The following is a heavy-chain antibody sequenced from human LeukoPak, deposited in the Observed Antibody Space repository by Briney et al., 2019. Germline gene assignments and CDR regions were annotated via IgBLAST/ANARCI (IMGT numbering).Heavy chain of an antibody. Sequence: GGSLRLSCGASGFTFTNHGTSWVRQAPGKGLEWVSAISGSGGSTYYADSVKGRFTISRDNSKNTLYLQMNSLRAEDTAVYYCAKARPTYCSSTSCYLARGYYFDYWGQGTLVTVSS. J-gene: IGHJ4*02. CDR1: GFTFTNHG. CDR2: ISGSGGST. CDR3: AKARPTYCSSTSCYLARGYYFDY. V-gene: IGHV3-23*01. D-gene: IGHD2-2*01.